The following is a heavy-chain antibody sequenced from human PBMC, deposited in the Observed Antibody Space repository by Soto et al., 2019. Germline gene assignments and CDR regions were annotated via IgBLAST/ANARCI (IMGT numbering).Heavy chain of an antibody. CDR1: GGTFSSYA. CDR2: IIPIFGTA. V-gene: IGHV1-69*06. J-gene: IGHJ6*02. CDR3: AGQNDYDSSGQYGMDV. Sequence: SVKVSCKASGGTFSSYAISWVRQAPGQGLEWMGGIIPIFGTANYAQKFQGRVTITADKSTSTAYMELSSLRSEDTAVYYCAGQNDYDSSGQYGMDVWGQGTTVTLAS. D-gene: IGHD3-22*01.